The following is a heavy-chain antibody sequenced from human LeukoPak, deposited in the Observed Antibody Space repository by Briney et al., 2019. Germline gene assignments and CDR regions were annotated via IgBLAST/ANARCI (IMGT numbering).Heavy chain of an antibody. Sequence: SETLSLTCAVYGGSFSGYYWSWIRQPPGKGLEWIGEINHSGSTSYNPSLKSRVTISVDTSKNQFSLKLSSVTAADTAVYYCASDIVGIDAFDIWGQGTMVTVSS. CDR1: GGSFSGYY. V-gene: IGHV4-34*01. CDR2: INHSGST. J-gene: IGHJ3*02. CDR3: ASDIVGIDAFDI. D-gene: IGHD5-12*01.